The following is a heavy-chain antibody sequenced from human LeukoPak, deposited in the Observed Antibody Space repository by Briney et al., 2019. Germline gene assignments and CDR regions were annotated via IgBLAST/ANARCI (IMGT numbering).Heavy chain of an antibody. D-gene: IGHD5-24*01. Sequence: GGSLRLSCAASGFTFSSDEMNWVRQAPGKGLEWVSYISSSSSYIWYADSVKGRFTISRDNAKNSLYLQMNSLRAEDTAVYYCVRDRRSAGCFDYWGQGTLVTVSS. J-gene: IGHJ4*02. CDR1: GFTFSSDE. CDR3: VRDRRSAGCFDY. CDR2: ISSSSSYI. V-gene: IGHV3-21*01.